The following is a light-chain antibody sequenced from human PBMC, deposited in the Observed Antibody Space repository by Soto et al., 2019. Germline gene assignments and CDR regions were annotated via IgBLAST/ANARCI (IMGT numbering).Light chain of an antibody. J-gene: IGLJ1*01. CDR3: CSFADFTYV. CDR1: SSDIGSYDL. CDR2: EVT. V-gene: IGLV2-23*02. Sequence: QSVLTQPASVSGSPGQSITISCTGTSSDIGSYDLVSWYQQHPGTAPKLIIYEVTKRPSGVSTRFSGSKSGNTASLTISGLQAVDEADYYCCSFADFTYVFGTGTKVIVL.